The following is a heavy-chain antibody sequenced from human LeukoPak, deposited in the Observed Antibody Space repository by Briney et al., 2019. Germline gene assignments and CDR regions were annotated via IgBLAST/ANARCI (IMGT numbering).Heavy chain of an antibody. D-gene: IGHD6-19*01. Sequence: ASVKVSCKASGYTFTNNDINWVRQATGQGIEWMGWVSPDSGDTGYAPNFRGRVTMTTDTSIYTAYMELTSLTSEDTAIYYCTRGRAAGDWGQGTLVTVSS. CDR3: TRGRAAGD. CDR2: VSPDSGDT. J-gene: IGHJ4*02. V-gene: IGHV1-8*01. CDR1: GYTFTNND.